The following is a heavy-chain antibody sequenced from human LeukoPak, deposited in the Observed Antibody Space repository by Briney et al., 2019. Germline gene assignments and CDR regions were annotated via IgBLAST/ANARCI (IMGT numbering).Heavy chain of an antibody. V-gene: IGHV1-69*13. Sequence: SVNVSCKASVGTFSSYAISWVRHAPGQGLECMGGILPIFGTANYAQKFQGRVTITADESTSTAYMELSSLRSEDTAVYYCARDPDPSYSYGSTIGYWGQGTLVTVSS. J-gene: IGHJ4*02. CDR1: VGTFSSYA. CDR2: ILPIFGTA. CDR3: ARDPDPSYSYGSTIGY. D-gene: IGHD5-18*01.